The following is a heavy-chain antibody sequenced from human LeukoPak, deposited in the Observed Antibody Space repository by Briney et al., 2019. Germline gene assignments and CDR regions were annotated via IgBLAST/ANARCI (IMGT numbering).Heavy chain of an antibody. CDR2: IYYSGST. J-gene: IGHJ4*02. V-gene: IGHV4-31*03. D-gene: IGHD3-10*01. Sequence: SETLSLTCTVSGGSISSGGYYWSWIRQHPGKGLEWIGYIYYSGSTYYNPSLKSRVTISVDTSKNQFSLKLSSVTAADTAVYYCARDYTMVRVFDYWGQGTLVTVSS. CDR1: GGSISSGGYY. CDR3: ARDYTMVRVFDY.